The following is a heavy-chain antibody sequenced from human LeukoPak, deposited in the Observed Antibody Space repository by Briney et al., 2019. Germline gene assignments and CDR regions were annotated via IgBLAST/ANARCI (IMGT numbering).Heavy chain of an antibody. D-gene: IGHD3/OR15-3a*01. CDR1: GGSISSSHYY. CDR2: MYYSGST. Sequence: SETLSLTCTVSGGSISSSHYYWGWIRQPPGKGLEWIGTMYYSGSTYYNPSLKSRVTISVDTSKNQFSLRLTSVTAADTAVYYCARQTGSGLFILPGGQGTLVTVSS. V-gene: IGHV4-39*01. CDR3: ARQTGSGLFILP. J-gene: IGHJ4*02.